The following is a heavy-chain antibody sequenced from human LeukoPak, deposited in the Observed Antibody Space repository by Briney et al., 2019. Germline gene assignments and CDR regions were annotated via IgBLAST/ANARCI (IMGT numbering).Heavy chain of an antibody. J-gene: IGHJ4*02. CDR3: ARTYDISGYYHALNY. CDR2: INHSGNT. D-gene: IGHD3-22*01. V-gene: IGHV4-34*01. CDR1: GGSFSTYY. Sequence: ASETLSLTCAVHGGSFSTYYWNWIRQPPGKGLEWIGEINHSGNTNYNPSLKSRLTISLDTSRNQFSLTLTSVTAADTAVYYCARTYDISGYYHALNYWGQGTLATVSS.